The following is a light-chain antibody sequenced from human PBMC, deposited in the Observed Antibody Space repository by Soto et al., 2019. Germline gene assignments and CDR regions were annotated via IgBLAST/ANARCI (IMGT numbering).Light chain of an antibody. CDR1: QSVRSRY. V-gene: IGKV3-20*01. CDR2: GAS. Sequence: EIVLTQSPGTLSFPPGERATLSCRARQSVRSRYLAWYQQKFGQAPRLLIYGASSRATGIPDRFSGSGSGTDFTLTISRLEPADFAVYYCQQYGSSSWTFGQGTKVEIK. CDR3: QQYGSSSWT. J-gene: IGKJ1*01.